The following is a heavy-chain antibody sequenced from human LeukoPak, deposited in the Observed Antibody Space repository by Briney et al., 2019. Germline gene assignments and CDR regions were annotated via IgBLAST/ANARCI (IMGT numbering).Heavy chain of an antibody. D-gene: IGHD4-17*01. CDR1: RFTFSSYS. J-gene: IGHJ6*03. V-gene: IGHV3-48*01. CDR2: ISSSSSTI. CDR3: ARDFGDYSYYYYMDV. Sequence: GGSLRLSCAASRFTFSSYSMNWVRQAPGKGREWVSYISSSSSTIYYADSVKGRFTISRDNAKNSLYLQMNSLRAEDTAVYYCARDFGDYSYYYYMDVWGKGTTVTVSS.